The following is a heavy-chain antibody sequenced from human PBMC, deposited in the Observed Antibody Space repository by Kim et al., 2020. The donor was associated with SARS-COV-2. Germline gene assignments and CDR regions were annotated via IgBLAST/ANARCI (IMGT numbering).Heavy chain of an antibody. Sequence: GGSLRLSCAASGFTFSSYGMHWVRQAPGKGLEWVAVIWYDGSNKYYADSVKGRFTISRDNSKNTLYLQMNSLRAEDTAVYYCARDALLGYYDSSGGRFDYWGQGTLVTVSS. CDR1: GFTFSSYG. CDR2: IWYDGSNK. J-gene: IGHJ4*02. D-gene: IGHD3-22*01. V-gene: IGHV3-33*01. CDR3: ARDALLGYYDSSGGRFDY.